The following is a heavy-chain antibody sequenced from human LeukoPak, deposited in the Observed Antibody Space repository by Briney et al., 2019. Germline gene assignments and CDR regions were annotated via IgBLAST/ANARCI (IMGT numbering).Heavy chain of an antibody. J-gene: IGHJ3*01. CDR1: GFTFTTYA. V-gene: IGHV3-23*01. D-gene: IGHD6-19*01. CDR3: AKDLALAGTGGGFDV. CDR2: ISADDKA. Sequence: GGSLRLSCAASGFTFTTYAINWVRQAPGKGLEWVSGISADDKAYYAESVKGRFTISRDNSKNTVSLQMSSLRAEDTALYYCAKDLALAGTGGGFDVWGQGTRVAVSS.